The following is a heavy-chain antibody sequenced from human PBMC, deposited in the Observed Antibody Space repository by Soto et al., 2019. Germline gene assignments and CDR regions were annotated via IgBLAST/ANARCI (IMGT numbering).Heavy chain of an antibody. CDR1: GFTFSGYA. V-gene: IGHV3-23*01. Sequence: EVQLLESGGGWLQPGGSLRLSCAASGFTFSGYAMNWVRQAPGKGLEWVSGITGSGAGSYYSDSVKGRFTISRDNSKNTLYLQMNILRAEDTAVYYCAKAYSNSWPNDWFDPWGQGTLVTVSS. CDR2: ITGSGAGS. J-gene: IGHJ5*02. D-gene: IGHD6-13*01. CDR3: AKAYSNSWPNDWFDP.